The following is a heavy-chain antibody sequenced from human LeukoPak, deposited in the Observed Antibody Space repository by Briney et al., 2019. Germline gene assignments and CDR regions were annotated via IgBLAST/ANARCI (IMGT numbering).Heavy chain of an antibody. D-gene: IGHD4-17*01. V-gene: IGHV4-59*01. CDR3: ARTLGVTTSWFDP. Sequence: SETLSLTCTVSGGSISSYYWSWIRHLPGKGLEWIGYIYYSGSTNYNPSLKSRVTISVDTSKNQFSLKLSSVTAADTAVYYCARTLGVTTSWFDPWGQGTLVTVSS. J-gene: IGHJ5*02. CDR2: IYYSGST. CDR1: GGSISSYY.